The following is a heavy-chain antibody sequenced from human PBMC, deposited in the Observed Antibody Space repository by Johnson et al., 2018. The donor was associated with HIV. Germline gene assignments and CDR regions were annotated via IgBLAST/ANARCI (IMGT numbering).Heavy chain of an antibody. CDR2: IQDDGSEK. D-gene: IGHD3-10*02. J-gene: IGHJ3*02. Sequence: VQLMESGGDLVQPGGSLRLSCAASAFNFDTSWMAWVRQAPGKGLERVAHIQDDGSEKYYVDSVKGRFTVSTDNAKNSLYLQMNSLRAEDTAVYYCARNPLFSAFDIWGQGTMVTVSS. CDR3: ARNPLFSAFDI. CDR1: AFNFDTSW. V-gene: IGHV3-7*05.